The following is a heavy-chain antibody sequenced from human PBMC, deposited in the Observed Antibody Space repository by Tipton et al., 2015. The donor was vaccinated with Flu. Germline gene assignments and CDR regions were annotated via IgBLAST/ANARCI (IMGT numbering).Heavy chain of an antibody. Sequence: SLRLSCAASGFTFSSYWMHWVRQAPGKGLVWVSRINKDGTITNYADSVKGRFTISRDNANNTLYLQMNSLRAEDTAVYYCARDWESSGYWGQGTLVTVSS. J-gene: IGHJ4*02. CDR2: INKDGTIT. D-gene: IGHD3-16*01. CDR3: ARDWESSGY. V-gene: IGHV3-74*01. CDR1: GFTFSSYW.